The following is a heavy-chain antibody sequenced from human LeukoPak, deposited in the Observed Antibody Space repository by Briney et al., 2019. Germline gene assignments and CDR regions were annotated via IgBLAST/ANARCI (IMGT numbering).Heavy chain of an antibody. D-gene: IGHD3-16*01. CDR1: GFTVSSNY. J-gene: IGHJ4*02. V-gene: IGHV3-53*01. CDR3: ARGSDRVWGAYYFDY. Sequence: QPGGSLRLSCAASGFTVSSNYMSWVRQAPGKGLEWVSVIYSGGSTYYADSVKGRFTISRDNSKNTLYLQMNSLRAEDTAVYYCARGSDRVWGAYYFDYWGQGTLVTVSS. CDR2: IYSGGST.